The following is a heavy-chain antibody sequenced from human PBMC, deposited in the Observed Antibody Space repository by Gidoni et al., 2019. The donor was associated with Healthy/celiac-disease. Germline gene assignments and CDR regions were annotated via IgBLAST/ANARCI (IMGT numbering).Heavy chain of an antibody. CDR1: GFSLSTSGVG. J-gene: IGHJ4*02. V-gene: IGHV2-5*02. Sequence: QITLKESGPTLVKPTQTLTLTCTFSGFSLSTSGVGVGWIRQPPGKALEWLALIYWDDDKRYSPSLKSRLTITKDTSKNQVVLTMTNMDPVDTATYYCAHRLRAMIVVDTTFDYWGQGTLVTVSS. CDR2: IYWDDDK. D-gene: IGHD3-22*01. CDR3: AHRLRAMIVVDTTFDY.